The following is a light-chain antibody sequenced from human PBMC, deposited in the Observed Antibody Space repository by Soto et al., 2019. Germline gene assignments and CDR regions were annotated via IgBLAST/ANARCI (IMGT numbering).Light chain of an antibody. V-gene: IGKV3-20*01. J-gene: IGKJ1*01. CDR2: GAS. Sequence: EIVLTQSPGTLSLSPGERGTLSCRASQSVSSGYLAWYQQKPGQTPRLLIYGASNRATGIPDRFSGSGSGTDFTLTISRLEPEDFAVYYCQQYGSSGTFGQGTKVDIK. CDR3: QQYGSSGT. CDR1: QSVSSGY.